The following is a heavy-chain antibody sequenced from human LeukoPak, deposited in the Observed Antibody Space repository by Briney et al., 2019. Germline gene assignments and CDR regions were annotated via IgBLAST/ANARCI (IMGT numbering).Heavy chain of an antibody. Sequence: GGSLRLSCAASGFTFSSYWMHWVRQAPGKGLVWVSRINRDGSSTSYADSVKGRFTISRDNAKNTLYLQMNSLRAEDTAVYYCARDGPTYYYDSSGYRDAFDIWGQGTMVTVSS. J-gene: IGHJ3*02. CDR2: INRDGSST. CDR1: GFTFSSYW. D-gene: IGHD3-22*01. V-gene: IGHV3-74*01. CDR3: ARDGPTYYYDSSGYRDAFDI.